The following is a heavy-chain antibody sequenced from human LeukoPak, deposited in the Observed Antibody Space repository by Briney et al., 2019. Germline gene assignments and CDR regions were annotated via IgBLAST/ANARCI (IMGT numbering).Heavy chain of an antibody. Sequence: ASVKVSCKASGYTFTSYDINRVRQATGHGLEWMGWMNPNSGNTGYAQKFQGRVTITRNTSISTAYMELSSLRSDDTAVYYCARVKICSGGSCVYWFDPWGQGTLVTVSS. CDR3: ARVKICSGGSCVYWFDP. V-gene: IGHV1-8*03. J-gene: IGHJ5*02. CDR1: GYTFTSYD. CDR2: MNPNSGNT. D-gene: IGHD2-15*01.